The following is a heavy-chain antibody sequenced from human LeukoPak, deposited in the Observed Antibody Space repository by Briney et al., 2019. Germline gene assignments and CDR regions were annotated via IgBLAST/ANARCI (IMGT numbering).Heavy chain of an antibody. Sequence: GASVKVSCKASGYTFTTYGISWVRQAPGQGLEWMGWISAYSGSTNYAQNLQGRVTMTTDTSTSTAYMELRSLRSDDTAVYYCARRYGGTFFDYWGQGTLVTVX. D-gene: IGHD4-23*01. CDR3: ARRYGGTFFDY. CDR1: GYTFTTYG. CDR2: ISAYSGST. V-gene: IGHV1-18*01. J-gene: IGHJ4*02.